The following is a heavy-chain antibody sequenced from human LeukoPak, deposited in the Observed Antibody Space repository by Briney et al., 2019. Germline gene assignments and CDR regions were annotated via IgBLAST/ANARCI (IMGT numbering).Heavy chain of an antibody. CDR3: ARDKHIGSYTDDY. J-gene: IGHJ4*02. V-gene: IGHV1-2*02. CDR1: GYTFTGYY. CDR2: INPNSGGT. Sequence: APVKVSCKASGYTFTGYYMHWVRQAPGQGLEWMGWINPNSGGTNYAQKFQGRVTMTRDTSISTAYMELSRLRSDDTAVYYCARDKHIGSYTDDYWGQGTLVTVSS. D-gene: IGHD1-26*01.